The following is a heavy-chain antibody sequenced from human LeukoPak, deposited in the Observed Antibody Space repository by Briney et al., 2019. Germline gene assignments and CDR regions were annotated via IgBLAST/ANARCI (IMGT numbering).Heavy chain of an antibody. CDR2: ISGTAVEI. CDR1: GFTFSSFT. Sequence: GGSLRLSCAASGFTFSSFTMSWVRQAPGKGLEWASGISGTAVEIYYADSVKGRFTISRDNSKNTLCLQMNSLRAEDTAVYYCAKDRWASGTSTWDYWGQGTLVAVSS. V-gene: IGHV3-23*01. D-gene: IGHD1-26*01. CDR3: AKDRWASGTSTWDY. J-gene: IGHJ4*02.